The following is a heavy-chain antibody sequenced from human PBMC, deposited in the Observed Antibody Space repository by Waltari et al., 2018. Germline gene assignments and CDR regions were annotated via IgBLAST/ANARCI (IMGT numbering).Heavy chain of an antibody. CDR3: ARGKFTAFDI. V-gene: IGHV6-1*01. CDR2: TYYRSQWRN. J-gene: IGHJ3*02. CDR1: GDSLFSTRVA. Sequence: QVQLQQSGPGLVKPTQTLSLTCAVSGDSLFSTRVAWNWIRQSPARGLEWLGSTYYRSQWRNDYALSVKGRITVNPDTSMNHFSLQLDSVTPDDTAVYYCARGKFTAFDIWGQGTMVTVSS.